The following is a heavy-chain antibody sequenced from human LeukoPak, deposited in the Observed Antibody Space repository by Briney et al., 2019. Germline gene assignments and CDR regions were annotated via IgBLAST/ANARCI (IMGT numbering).Heavy chain of an antibody. CDR2: IYSGGST. V-gene: IGHV3-66*01. CDR3: ARDREVGATNCPFDY. D-gene: IGHD1-26*01. J-gene: IGHJ4*02. CDR1: GFTFSSHS. Sequence: GGSLRLSCAASGFTFSSHSMNWVRQAPGKGLEWVSVIYSGGSTYYADSVKGRFTISRDNAKNSLYLQMDSLRAEDTAVYYCARDREVGATNCPFDYWGQGTLVTVSS.